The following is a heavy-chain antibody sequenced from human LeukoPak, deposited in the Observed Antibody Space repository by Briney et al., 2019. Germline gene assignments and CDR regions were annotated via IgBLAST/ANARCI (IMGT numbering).Heavy chain of an antibody. CDR3: SRESGAFSPFGY. CDR1: GGSISRTNW. J-gene: IGHJ4*02. Sequence: PSETLSLICDVSGGSISRTNWWSWVRPSPGQGLEWIGEISLSGHTNYNPSLQSRVTMSLDESKNQVSLDLASVTDADTAVYYCSRESGAFSPFGYWGQGTLVTVHS. CDR2: ISLSGHT. D-gene: IGHD1-26*01. V-gene: IGHV4-4*02.